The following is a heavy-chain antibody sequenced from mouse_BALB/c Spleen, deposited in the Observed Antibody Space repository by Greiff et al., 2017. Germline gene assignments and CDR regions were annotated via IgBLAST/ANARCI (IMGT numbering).Heavy chain of an antibody. CDR2: IWAGGST. CDR3: ARGLYYDYGWYFDV. J-gene: IGHJ1*01. Sequence: VQVVESGPGLVAPSQSLSITCTVSGFSLTSYGVHWVRQPPGKGLEWLGVIWAGGSTNYNSALMSRLSISKDNSKSQVFLKMNSLQTDDTAMYYCARGLYYDYGWYFDVWGAGTTVTVSS. V-gene: IGHV2-9*02. D-gene: IGHD2-4*01. CDR1: GFSLTSYG.